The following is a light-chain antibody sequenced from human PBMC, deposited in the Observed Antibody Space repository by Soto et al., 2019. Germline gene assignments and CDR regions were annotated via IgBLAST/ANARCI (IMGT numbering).Light chain of an antibody. J-gene: IGKJ1*01. V-gene: IGKV1-5*01. CDR3: QQYHGYSLT. CDR1: WTICFY. Sequence: IRMTQSPSTLSASXGDRVTIHCRACWTICFYLAGYQQTPGRAPKVXXYGASTWQSGAPSSFSGSESATEFIPTISGLQPDDFATYYRQQYHGYSLTFGQGTKVDIK. CDR2: GAS.